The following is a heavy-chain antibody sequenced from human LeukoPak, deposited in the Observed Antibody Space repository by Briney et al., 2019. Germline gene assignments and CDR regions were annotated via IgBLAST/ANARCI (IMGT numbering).Heavy chain of an antibody. D-gene: IGHD2-15*01. CDR1: GGTFSSYA. V-gene: IGHV1-69*13. J-gene: IGHJ3*02. Sequence: GASVKVSCKASGGTFSSYAISWVRQAPGQGLEWVGGIIPIFGTANYAQKFQGRVTITADESTSTAYMELSSLRSEDTAVYYCARDVVDGDAFDIWGQGTMVTVSS. CDR2: IIPIFGTA. CDR3: ARDVVDGDAFDI.